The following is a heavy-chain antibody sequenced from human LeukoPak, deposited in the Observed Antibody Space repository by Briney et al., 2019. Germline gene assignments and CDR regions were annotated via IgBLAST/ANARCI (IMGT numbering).Heavy chain of an antibody. CDR3: AKLEVPAARRFDY. CDR2: ISGSGTTT. D-gene: IGHD2-2*01. J-gene: IGHJ4*02. V-gene: IGHV3-23*01. CDR1: GLTLSNYA. Sequence: GGSLRLSCVASGLTLSNYAMSWVRQAPGKGLEWVSAISGSGTTTYYADSVKGRFTISRDNSKNTLYLQMYSLRAEDTAVYYCAKLEVPAARRFDYWGQGTLVTVSS.